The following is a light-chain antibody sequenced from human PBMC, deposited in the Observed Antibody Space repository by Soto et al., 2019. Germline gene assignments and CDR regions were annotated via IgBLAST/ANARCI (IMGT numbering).Light chain of an antibody. CDR2: RNN. J-gene: IGLJ2*01. V-gene: IGLV1-47*01. CDR3: AAWDESLREV. Sequence: QSVLTQPPSASGTPGQRVTISCSGSSSNIGSNYVCWYQQLPGTAPKLLIFRNNQRASGVPDRFSGSKSGTSASLAISGLRSKDEADYYCAAWDESLREVFGGGTQLTVL. CDR1: SSNIGSNY.